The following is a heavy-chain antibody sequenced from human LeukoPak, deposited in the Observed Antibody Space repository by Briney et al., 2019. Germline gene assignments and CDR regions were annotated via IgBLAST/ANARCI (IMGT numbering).Heavy chain of an antibody. CDR1: GVTFSSYW. Sequence: GGSLRLSCTASGVTFSSYWMHWVRQAPGKGLVWVSRIYPDGSRTDYADSVKGRFTISRDNARSTLFLQMNSLRAEDTAVYYCAKDLVAVAGLEDAFDIWGQGTMVTVSS. D-gene: IGHD6-19*01. CDR2: IYPDGSRT. J-gene: IGHJ3*02. V-gene: IGHV3-74*01. CDR3: AKDLVAVAGLEDAFDI.